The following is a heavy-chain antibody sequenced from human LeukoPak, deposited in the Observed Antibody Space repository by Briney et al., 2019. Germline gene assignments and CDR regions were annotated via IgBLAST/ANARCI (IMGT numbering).Heavy chain of an antibody. V-gene: IGHV3-33*08. CDR3: ASGRRAATGAGYYFDY. CDR2: IYYDGSSK. D-gene: IGHD6-13*01. J-gene: IGHJ4*02. Sequence: GGSLRLSCAASGFTFSSYWMHWVRQAPGKGLEWVAIIYYDGSSKYYADSVKGRFTISRDNSKNTLYLQMNGLTAEDTALYYCASGRRAATGAGYYFDYWGQGTLVTVSS. CDR1: GFTFSSYW.